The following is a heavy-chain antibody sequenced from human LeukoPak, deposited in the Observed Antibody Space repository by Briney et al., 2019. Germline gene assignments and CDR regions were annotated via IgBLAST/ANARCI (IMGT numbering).Heavy chain of an antibody. CDR2: ISSSSSYI. V-gene: IGHV3-21*01. Sequence: GGSLRLSCAASGFTFSSYSMNWVRQAPGKGLEWVSSISSSSSYIYYADSVKGRFTISRDNAKNSLYLQMNSLRAEDTAVYYCARARPYSYGDAFDIWGQGTMVTVSS. J-gene: IGHJ3*02. D-gene: IGHD5-18*01. CDR1: GFTFSSYS. CDR3: ARARPYSYGDAFDI.